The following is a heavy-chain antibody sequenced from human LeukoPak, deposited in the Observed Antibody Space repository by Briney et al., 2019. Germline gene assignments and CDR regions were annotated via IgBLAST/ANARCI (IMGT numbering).Heavy chain of an antibody. J-gene: IGHJ4*02. CDR1: GFTFSDYY. CDR3: ARVLYGSGSYYIDY. Sequence: KAGGSLRLSCAASGFTFSDYYMSWIRQAPGKGLEWVSYISSSGSTIYYTDSVKGRFTISRDNAKNSLYLQMNSLRAEDTAVYYCARVLYGSGSYYIDYWGQGTLVTVSS. D-gene: IGHD3-10*01. V-gene: IGHV3-11*01. CDR2: ISSSGSTI.